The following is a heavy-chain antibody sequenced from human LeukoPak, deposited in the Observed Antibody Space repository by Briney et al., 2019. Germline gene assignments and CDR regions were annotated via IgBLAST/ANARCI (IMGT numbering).Heavy chain of an antibody. D-gene: IGHD3-9*01. CDR1: GFTFRSYG. J-gene: IGHJ4*02. Sequence: PGRSLRLSCAASGFTFRSYGMHWVRQAPGKGLEWVAVISYDGSNKYYAESVKGRFTISRDNSKNTLYLQMNSLRDEDTAVYYCAKDHTYDILTGYYYFDYWGQGTLVTVSP. CDR2: ISYDGSNK. CDR3: AKDHTYDILTGYYYFDY. V-gene: IGHV3-30*18.